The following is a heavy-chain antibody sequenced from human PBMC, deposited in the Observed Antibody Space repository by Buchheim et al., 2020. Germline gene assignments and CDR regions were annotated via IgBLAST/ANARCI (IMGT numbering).Heavy chain of an antibody. CDR3: AREGGYCSGGSCYEDYYYYGMDV. J-gene: IGHJ6*02. V-gene: IGHV3-21*01. CDR1: GFTFSSYS. D-gene: IGHD2-15*01. Sequence: EVQLVESGGGLVKPGGSLRLSCAASGFTFSSYSMNWVRQAPGKGLEWVSSISSSSSYIYYADSVKGRFTISRDNAKNSLYLQMNSLRAEDTAVYYCAREGGYCSGGSCYEDYYYYGMDVWGQGTT. CDR2: ISSSSSYI.